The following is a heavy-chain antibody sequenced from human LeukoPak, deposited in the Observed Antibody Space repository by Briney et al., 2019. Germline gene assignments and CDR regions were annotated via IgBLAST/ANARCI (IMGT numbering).Heavy chain of an antibody. CDR3: ARTVDDAFDI. Sequence: PSETLSLTCAVSGYSVSSGYYWGWIRQPPGKGLEWIGSIYHSGSTYYNPSLKSRVTISVDTSKNQFSLKLSSVTAADTAVYYCARTVDDAFDIWGQGTMVTVSS. D-gene: IGHD4-23*01. CDR1: GYSVSSGYY. J-gene: IGHJ3*02. V-gene: IGHV4-38-2*01. CDR2: IYHSGST.